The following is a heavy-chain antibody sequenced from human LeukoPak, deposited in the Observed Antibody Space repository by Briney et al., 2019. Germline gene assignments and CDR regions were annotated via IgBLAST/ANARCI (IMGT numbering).Heavy chain of an antibody. Sequence: GGSLRLSCAVSGFTLTNHGVSWVRQAPGRGLEWVSIITGTGGKYYGDSVKGRFVLSRDNSKNTVYMQMSSLRAEDTATYYCAKDYCRDGNCPFPFLDSWGQGTQVTVSS. D-gene: IGHD2-15*01. V-gene: IGHV3-23*01. CDR2: ITGTGGK. CDR3: AKDYCRDGNCPFPFLDS. J-gene: IGHJ4*02. CDR1: GFTLTNHG.